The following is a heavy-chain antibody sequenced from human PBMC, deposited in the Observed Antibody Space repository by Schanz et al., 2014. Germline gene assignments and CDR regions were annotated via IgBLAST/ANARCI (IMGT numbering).Heavy chain of an antibody. Sequence: QVQLVQSGAEVKKPGASVKVSCKASGYTFTSYGISWVRQAPGQGLEWMGWINPNSGGTNYAQKFQGRVTMTRDTSISTAYMELSSLRSDDTAVYYCARDNLVSSSWYNYYGMDVWGQGTTVTVSS. D-gene: IGHD6-13*01. CDR2: INPNSGGT. CDR1: GYTFTSYG. V-gene: IGHV1-2*02. CDR3: ARDNLVSSSWYNYYGMDV. J-gene: IGHJ6*02.